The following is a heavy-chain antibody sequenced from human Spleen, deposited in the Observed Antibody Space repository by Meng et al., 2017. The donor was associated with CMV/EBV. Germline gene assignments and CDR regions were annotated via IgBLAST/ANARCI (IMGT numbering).Heavy chain of an antibody. CDR1: GFAFSAST. CDR2: IRSKVNNYAA. J-gene: IGHJ4*02. CDR3: TRQGEYCSSASCVLTFDY. V-gene: IGHV3-73*01. D-gene: IGHD2-2*01. Sequence: GESLKISCAASGFAFSASTMHWVRQSSGKGLEWVGRIRSKVNNYAAAYAASVKGRFTISRDDPKNTAYLHMDSLETEDTALYYCTRQGEYCSSASCVLTFDYWGRGTLVTVSS.